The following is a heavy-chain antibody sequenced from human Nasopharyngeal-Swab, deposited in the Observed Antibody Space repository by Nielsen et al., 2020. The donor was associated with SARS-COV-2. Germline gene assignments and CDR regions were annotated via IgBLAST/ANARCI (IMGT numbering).Heavy chain of an antibody. CDR2: ISGGSDST. CDR1: GFTFSNFA. D-gene: IGHD3-10*01. Sequence: GESLKISCAASGFTFSNFAMSWVRQAPGKGLEWVSVISGGSDSTYYADSVKGRFTISRDNAKNSLYLQMNSLRAEDTAVYYCASGKGYYYGSGTFDYWGQGTLVTVSS. J-gene: IGHJ4*02. V-gene: IGHV3-23*01. CDR3: ASGKGYYYGSGTFDY.